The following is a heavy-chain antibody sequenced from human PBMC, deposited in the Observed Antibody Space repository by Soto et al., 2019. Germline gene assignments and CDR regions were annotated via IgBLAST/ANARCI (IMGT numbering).Heavy chain of an antibody. CDR1: GLTFSSYG. Sequence: PGGSLRLSCAASGLTFSSYGMHWVRQAPGKGLEWVAVISYDGSNKYYADSVKGRFTISRDNSKNTLYLQMNSLRAEDTAVYYCAKSIDSSSRGPKYYFDYWGQGTLVSVSS. CDR3: AKSIDSSSRGPKYYFDY. D-gene: IGHD6-13*01. J-gene: IGHJ4*02. V-gene: IGHV3-30*18. CDR2: ISYDGSNK.